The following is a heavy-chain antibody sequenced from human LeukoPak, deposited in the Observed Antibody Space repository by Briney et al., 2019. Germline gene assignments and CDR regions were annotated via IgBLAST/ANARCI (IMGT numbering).Heavy chain of an antibody. CDR1: GGSISSSSYY. V-gene: IGHV4-39*01. D-gene: IGHD3-22*01. Sequence: SETLSLTCTVSGGSISSSSYYWGWIRQPPGKGLEWIGSIYYSGSTYYNPPLKSRVTISVDTSKNQFSLKLSSVTAADTAVYYCARSWDDSSGYYHVYFDYWGRGTLVTVSS. CDR3: ARSWDDSSGYYHVYFDY. J-gene: IGHJ4*02. CDR2: IYYSGST.